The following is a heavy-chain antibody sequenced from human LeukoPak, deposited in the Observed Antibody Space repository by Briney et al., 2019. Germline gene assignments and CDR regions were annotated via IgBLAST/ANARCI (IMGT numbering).Heavy chain of an antibody. D-gene: IGHD3-10*01. CDR1: GFTVSSNY. CDR2: IYSGGST. Sequence: GGSLRLSCAASGFTVSSNYMSWVRQAPGKGLEWVSVIYSGGSTYYADSVKGRFTISRDNSKNTLHLQMNSLRAEDTAVYHCARDRDSGYFDYWGQGTLVTVSS. CDR3: ARDRDSGYFDY. V-gene: IGHV3-53*01. J-gene: IGHJ4*02.